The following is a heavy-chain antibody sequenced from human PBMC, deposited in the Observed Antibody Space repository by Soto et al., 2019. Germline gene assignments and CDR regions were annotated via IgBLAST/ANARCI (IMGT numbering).Heavy chain of an antibody. D-gene: IGHD5-18*01. CDR3: TTGRRIQLWLRFRDY. V-gene: IGHV3-15*01. CDR1: GFTFSNAW. Sequence: GGSLRLSCAASGFTFSNAWMSWVRQAPGKGLEWVGRIKSKTDGGTTDYAAPVKGRFTISRDDSKNTLYLQMNSLRTEDTAVYYCTTGRRIQLWLRFRDYWGQGTLVTVSS. J-gene: IGHJ4*02. CDR2: IKSKTDGGTT.